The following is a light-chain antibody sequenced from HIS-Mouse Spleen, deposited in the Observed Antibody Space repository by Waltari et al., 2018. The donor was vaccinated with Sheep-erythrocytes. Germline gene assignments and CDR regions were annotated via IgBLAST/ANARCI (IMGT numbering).Light chain of an antibody. V-gene: IGKV1-39*01. CDR3: QQSYSTPPS. Sequence: DIQMTQSPSSLSAYVGNRVTITCRSSQSISSYLNCYQQKPGKAPKLLNYAASSLQSGVPSRFSGSGSGTEFTLTISSLQPEDFATYYCQQSYSTPPSFGGGTKVEIK. CDR2: AAS. J-gene: IGKJ4*01. CDR1: QSISSY.